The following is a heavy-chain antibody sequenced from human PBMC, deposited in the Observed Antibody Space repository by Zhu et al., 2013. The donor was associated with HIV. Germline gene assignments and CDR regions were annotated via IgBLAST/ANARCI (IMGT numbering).Heavy chain of an antibody. Sequence: QVQLVQSGAEVKKPGASVKVSCKASGYTFTTYGISWVRQAPGQGLEWMGWISAYNGNTNYAQKFQGTVSITADKSTTTAYMELSSLRSEDTAIYYCATYLLTTGYLDSWGQGTLVTVSS. CDR3: ATYLLTTGYLDS. D-gene: IGHD4-17*01. J-gene: IGHJ4*02. V-gene: IGHV1-18*01. CDR2: ISAYNGNT. CDR1: GYTFTTYG.